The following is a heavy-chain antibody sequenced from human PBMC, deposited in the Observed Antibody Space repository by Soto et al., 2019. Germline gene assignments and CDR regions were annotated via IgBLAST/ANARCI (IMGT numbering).Heavy chain of an antibody. CDR3: AREHRTGAQSVYFDY. J-gene: IGHJ4*02. D-gene: IGHD7-27*01. Sequence: QVQLVESGGGVVQPGRSLRLSCAASGFTFSSYAMHWVRQAPGKGLEWVAVISYDGSNKYYADSVKGRFTISRDNSKNTLYLQMNSLRAEDTAVYYCAREHRTGAQSVYFDYWGQGTLVTVSS. V-gene: IGHV3-30-3*01. CDR2: ISYDGSNK. CDR1: GFTFSSYA.